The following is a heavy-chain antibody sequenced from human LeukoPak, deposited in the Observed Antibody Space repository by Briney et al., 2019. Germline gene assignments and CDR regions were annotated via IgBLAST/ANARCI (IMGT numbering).Heavy chain of an antibody. D-gene: IGHD3-9*01. J-gene: IGHJ3*02. Sequence: PSETLSLTCTVSGGSISRYYWSWIRQPPGKGLEWVGYIYYSWSTNYNPSLKSRVTISVDTSKNQFSLKLSSVTAADTAVYYCARGSPEPVLRYFDWFGDAFDIWGQGTMVTVSS. V-gene: IGHV4-59*01. CDR2: IYYSWST. CDR1: GGSISRYY. CDR3: ARGSPEPVLRYFDWFGDAFDI.